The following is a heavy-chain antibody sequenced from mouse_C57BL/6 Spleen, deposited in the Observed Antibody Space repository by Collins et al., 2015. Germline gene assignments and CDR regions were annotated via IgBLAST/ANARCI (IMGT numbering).Heavy chain of an antibody. CDR2: ISCYNGAT. CDR1: GYSFTGYY. V-gene: IGHV1S34*01. Sequence: LVKTGASVKISCKASGYSFTGYYMHWVRQSHGKSLEWIGSISCYNGATTYNQKFKGKATFTVDTSSSTAYIQFNSLTSEDSAVYYCARDSTGVEGYWYFDVWGAGTTVTVSS. D-gene: IGHD1-1*01. J-gene: IGHJ1*01. CDR3: ARDSTGVEGYWYFDV.